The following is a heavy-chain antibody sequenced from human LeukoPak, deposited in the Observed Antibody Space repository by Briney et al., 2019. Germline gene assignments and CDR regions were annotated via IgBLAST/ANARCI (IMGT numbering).Heavy chain of an antibody. V-gene: IGHV4-59*08. Sequence: SETLSLTCTVSGGSLSSYYWSWIRQPPGKGLEWIGYIYYSGSTNYNPSLKSRVTISVDTSNNQFSLKLSSVTAADTAVYYCARHYYDILTGSHLDYWGQGTLVTVSS. CDR2: IYYSGST. J-gene: IGHJ4*02. CDR3: ARHYYDILTGSHLDY. D-gene: IGHD3-9*01. CDR1: GGSLSSYY.